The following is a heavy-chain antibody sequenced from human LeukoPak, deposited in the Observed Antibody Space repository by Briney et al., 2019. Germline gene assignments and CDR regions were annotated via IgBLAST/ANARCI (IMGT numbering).Heavy chain of an antibody. CDR3: AKDGRASGSLDY. D-gene: IGHD1-26*01. Sequence: PGGSLRLSCAASGFTFSIYAMSWVRQSLGKGLEWVSAISVSGGSTYYADSVKGRFTISRDNSKNTLYLQMNSLRAEDTAVYYCAKDGRASGSLDYWGQGTLVTVSS. J-gene: IGHJ4*02. CDR2: ISVSGGST. V-gene: IGHV3-23*01. CDR1: GFTFSIYA.